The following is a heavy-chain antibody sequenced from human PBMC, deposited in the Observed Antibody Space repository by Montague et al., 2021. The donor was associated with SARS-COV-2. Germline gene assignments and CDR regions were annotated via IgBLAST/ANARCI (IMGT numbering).Heavy chain of an antibody. CDR2: IYNSGST. D-gene: IGHD3-10*01. Sequence: SETLSLTCTVSGGSISRYSWTWIRQPPGKGLEWIGYIYNSGSTNYNPSLTSRVTISVDTSKNQFSLNLTSVTAADTAVYYCARPLVRGVPKAFDIWGQGALVIVSS. CDR3: ARPLVRGVPKAFDI. V-gene: IGHV4-59*08. J-gene: IGHJ3*02. CDR1: GGSISRYS.